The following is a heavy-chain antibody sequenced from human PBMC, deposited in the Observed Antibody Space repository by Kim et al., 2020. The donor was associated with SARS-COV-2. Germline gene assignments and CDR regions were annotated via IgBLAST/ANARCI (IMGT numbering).Heavy chain of an antibody. CDR2: T. D-gene: IGHD6-19*01. Sequence: TNYTTSLKSRVTISVDKSKTQFSLRLTSMTAADTAMYYCARAPEGAGTLDYWGRGTLVTVSS. V-gene: IGHV4-4*02. J-gene: IGHJ4*02. CDR3: ARAPEGAGTLDY.